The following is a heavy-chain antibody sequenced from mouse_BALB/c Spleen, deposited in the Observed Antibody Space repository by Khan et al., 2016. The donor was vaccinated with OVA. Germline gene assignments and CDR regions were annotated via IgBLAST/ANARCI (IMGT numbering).Heavy chain of an antibody. CDR2: VNPNTGNT. CDR1: GYSFTGYY. CDR3: ARGYDFFAY. Sequence: VQLQQSGPELVKPGASVKISCKASGYSFTGYYMNWVKQSHGKSLECIGRVNPNTGNTNYNQKFKGKAILTVDTSSSTAYLELRSLTSEDSAVYYCARGYDFFAYWGQGTLVTVSA. J-gene: IGHJ3*01. V-gene: IGHV1-26*01. D-gene: IGHD2-14*01.